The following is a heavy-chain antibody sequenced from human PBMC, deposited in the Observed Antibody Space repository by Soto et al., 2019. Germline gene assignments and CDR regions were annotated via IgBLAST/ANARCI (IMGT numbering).Heavy chain of an antibody. J-gene: IGHJ3*02. Sequence: PGGSLRLSCAASGFTFSSYAMHWVRQAPGKGLEWVAVISYDGSNKYYADSVKGRFTISRDNSKNTLYLQMNSLRVEDTAVYYCARDSEAPLTVRVPFEIWGQGTMVSVSS. CDR1: GFTFSSYA. D-gene: IGHD4-17*01. V-gene: IGHV3-30-3*01. CDR3: ARDSEAPLTVRVPFEI. CDR2: ISYDGSNK.